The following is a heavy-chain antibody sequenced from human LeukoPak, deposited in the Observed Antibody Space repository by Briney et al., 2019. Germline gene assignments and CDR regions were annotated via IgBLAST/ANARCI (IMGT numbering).Heavy chain of an antibody. D-gene: IGHD3/OR15-3a*01. CDR2: ISSSGGIT. V-gene: IGHV3-23*01. J-gene: IGHJ5*02. Sequence: QSGGSLRRSCAASGFTFSNYGMTWIRQAPGKGLEWVSAISSSGGITYYADSVKGRFTISRDNSKNTLYLEMNSLRGEDAAVYYCARILDHYDFPNNWFDPWGQGTLVTVSS. CDR1: GFTFSNYG. CDR3: ARILDHYDFPNNWFDP.